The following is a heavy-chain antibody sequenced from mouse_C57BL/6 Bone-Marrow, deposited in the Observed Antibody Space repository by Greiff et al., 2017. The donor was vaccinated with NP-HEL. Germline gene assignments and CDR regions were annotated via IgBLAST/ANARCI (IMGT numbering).Heavy chain of an antibody. CDR2: IDPETGGT. CDR1: GYTFTDYE. CDR3: TREEGSPHFAY. Sequence: QVQLQQSGAELVRPGASVTLSCKASGYTFTDYEMHWVKQTPVHGLEWIGAIDPETGGTAYNQKFKGKAILTADKSSSTAYMELRSLTSEDSAVYYCTREEGSPHFAYWGQGTLVTVSA. V-gene: IGHV1-15*01. J-gene: IGHJ3*01.